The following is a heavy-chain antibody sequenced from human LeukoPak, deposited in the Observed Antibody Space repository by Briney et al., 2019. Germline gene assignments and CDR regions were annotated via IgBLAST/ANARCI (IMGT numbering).Heavy chain of an antibody. D-gene: IGHD3-22*01. J-gene: IGHJ4*02. CDR2: IYYSGST. V-gene: IGHV4-39*07. CDR3: ARVGNYYDSSGYSN. Sequence: PSETLSLTCTVSGGSISSSSYYWGWIRQPPGKGLEGIGSIYYSGSTYYNPSLKSRVTISVDTSKNQFSLKLSSVTAADTAVYYCARVGNYYDSSGYSNWGQGTLVTVSS. CDR1: GGSISSSSYY.